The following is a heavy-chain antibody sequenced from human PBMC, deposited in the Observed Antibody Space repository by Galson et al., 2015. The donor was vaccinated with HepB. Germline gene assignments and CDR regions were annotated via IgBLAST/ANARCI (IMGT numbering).Heavy chain of an antibody. CDR3: ARSHIWAESTSINWFDP. D-gene: IGHD2-2*01. CDR1: GYSFTSYW. J-gene: IGHJ5*02. V-gene: IGHV5-51*01. Sequence: SGAEVKKPGESLKISCKGSGYSFTSYWIGWVRQMPGKGLEWMGIIYPGDSDTRYSPSFQGQVTISADKSISTAYLQWSSLKASDTAMYYCARSHIWAESTSINWFDPWGQGTLVTVSS. CDR2: IYPGDSDT.